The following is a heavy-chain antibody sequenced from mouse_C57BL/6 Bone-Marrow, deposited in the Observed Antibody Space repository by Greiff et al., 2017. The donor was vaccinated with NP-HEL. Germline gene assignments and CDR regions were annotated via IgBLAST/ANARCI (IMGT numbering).Heavy chain of an antibody. CDR1: GFSFNTYA. D-gene: IGHD2-4*01. CDR3: VRHGLPLYAMDY. J-gene: IGHJ4*01. CDR2: IRSKSNNYAT. Sequence: EVKLVESGGGLVQPKGSLKLSCAASGFSFNTYAMNWVRQAPGKGLEWVARIRSKSNNYATYYADSVKDRFTISRDDSESMLYLQMNNLKTEDTAMYYCVRHGLPLYAMDYWGQGTSVTVSS. V-gene: IGHV10-1*01.